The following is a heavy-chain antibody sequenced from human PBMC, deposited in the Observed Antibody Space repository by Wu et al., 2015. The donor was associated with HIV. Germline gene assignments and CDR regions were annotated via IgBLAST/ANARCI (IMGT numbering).Heavy chain of an antibody. CDR1: GGTFSSYA. D-gene: IGHD2-21*02. CDR2: IIPIFGTA. Sequence: QVQLVQSGAEVKKPGSSVKVSCKASGGTFSSYAISWVRQAPGQGLEWMGGIIPIFGTANYAQKFQGRVTITTDESTSTAYMELSSLRSEDTAVYYCALQVGNIVVVTARAFDIWGQGTTVIVSS. J-gene: IGHJ3*02. CDR3: ALQVGNIVVVTARAFDI. V-gene: IGHV1-69*05.